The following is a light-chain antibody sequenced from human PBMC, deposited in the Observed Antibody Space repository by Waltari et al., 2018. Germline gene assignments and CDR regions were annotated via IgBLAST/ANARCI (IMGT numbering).Light chain of an antibody. J-gene: IGKJ4*01. CDR2: DAS. Sequence: EIVLTQSPVTLSVSPVERVTLSCRASQSIDFQLAWYQQRPGQAPRLVISDASYRATGIPARFSGSGSGTDFTLTISSLEPEDIATYYCQQRSRWPLTFGGGTKVEF. CDR3: QQRSRWPLT. CDR1: QSIDFQ. V-gene: IGKV3-11*01.